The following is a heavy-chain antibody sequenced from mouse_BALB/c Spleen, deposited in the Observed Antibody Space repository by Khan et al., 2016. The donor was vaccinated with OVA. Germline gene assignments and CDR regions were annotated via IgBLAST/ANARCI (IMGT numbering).Heavy chain of an antibody. CDR1: GYTFISYY. D-gene: IGHD1-1*02. CDR3: TRSGWAAFAY. Sequence: QVQLQQPGAELVKPGASVKLSCKASGYTFISYYMYWVKPRPGLGLEWIGGINPSDGGTNFNEKFKSKATLTVDKSSSPAYMQLSSLTSEDSAVYYCTRSGWAAFAYWGQGTLVTVSA. CDR2: INPSDGGT. V-gene: IGHV1S81*02. J-gene: IGHJ3*01.